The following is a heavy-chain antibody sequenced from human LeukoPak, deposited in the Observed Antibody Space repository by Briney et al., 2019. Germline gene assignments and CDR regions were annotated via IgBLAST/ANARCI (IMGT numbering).Heavy chain of an antibody. V-gene: IGHV1-2*02. CDR1: GYTFTVYY. CDR2: INPNSGGT. Sequence: ASVTVSFTASGYTFTVYYMHWVRQAPRQGLEWMGWINPNSGGTNYARKFQGRVTMTRDTAISTAYMELSRLRSDDTAVYYCARGVVVAATLLFDYWGQGTLVTVSS. CDR3: ARGVVVAATLLFDY. J-gene: IGHJ4*02. D-gene: IGHD2-15*01.